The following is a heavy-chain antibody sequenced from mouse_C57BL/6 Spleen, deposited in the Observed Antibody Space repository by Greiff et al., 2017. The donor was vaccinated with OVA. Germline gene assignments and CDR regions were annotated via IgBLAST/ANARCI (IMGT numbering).Heavy chain of an antibody. CDR1: GFTFSDYY. CDR2: INYDGSST. V-gene: IGHV5-16*01. Sequence: EVKLMESEGGLVQPGSSLKLSCTASGFTFSDYYMAWVRQVPEKGLEWVANINYDGSSTYYLDSLKSRFIISRDNAKNILYLQMSSLKSEDTATYYCARDSYYGSSYVYFDYWGQGTTLTVSS. J-gene: IGHJ2*01. D-gene: IGHD1-1*01. CDR3: ARDSYYGSSYVYFDY.